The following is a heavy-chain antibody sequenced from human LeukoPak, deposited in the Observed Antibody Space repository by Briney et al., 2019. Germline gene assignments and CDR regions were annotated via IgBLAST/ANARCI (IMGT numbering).Heavy chain of an antibody. CDR1: GGSISSYY. CDR2: IYYSGST. D-gene: IGHD3-10*01. J-gene: IGHJ6*03. Sequence: PSETLSLTCTVSGGSISSYYWSWIRQPPGKGLEWIGYIYYSGSTNYNPSLKSRVTISVDTSKNQFPLKLSSVTAADTAVYYCARDKGSGMGYYYMDVWGKGTTVTVSS. CDR3: ARDKGSGMGYYYMDV. V-gene: IGHV4-59*01.